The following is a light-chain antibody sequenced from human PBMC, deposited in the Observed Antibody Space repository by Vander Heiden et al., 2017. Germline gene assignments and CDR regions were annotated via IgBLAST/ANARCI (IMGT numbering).Light chain of an antibody. V-gene: IGKV3-20*01. CDR3: QQYGSSPT. Sequence: DIVLTQSPATLSASPGERATLSCRASQSVSSSYLAWYQKKPGQAPRLLIYGASSRATGIPDRFSGSGCGTDFTLTISRLEPEDFAVYYCQQYGSSPTFGQGTKVEIK. J-gene: IGKJ1*01. CDR2: GAS. CDR1: QSVSSSY.